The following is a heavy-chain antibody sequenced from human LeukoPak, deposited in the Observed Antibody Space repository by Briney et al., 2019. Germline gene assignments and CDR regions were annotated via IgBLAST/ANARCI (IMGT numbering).Heavy chain of an antibody. D-gene: IGHD1-14*01. CDR2: IRQDGSEK. CDR3: ARDVSSPRRGNLDY. CDR1: GFTLSTHW. J-gene: IGHJ4*02. V-gene: IGHV3-7*04. Sequence: GGSLRLSCAASGFTLSTHWMSWVRQAPGKGLEWVANIRQDGSEKNYVDSAEGRFTISRDNAKNSLYLQMNSLRVDDTAVYYCARDVSSPRRGNLDYWGQGTLVTVSS.